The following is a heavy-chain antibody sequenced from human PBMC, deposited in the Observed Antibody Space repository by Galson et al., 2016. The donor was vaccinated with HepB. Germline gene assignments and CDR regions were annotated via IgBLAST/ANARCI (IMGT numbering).Heavy chain of an antibody. CDR3: ARGRGSNWRDAFDI. CDR2: TSWDSGSI. J-gene: IGHJ3*02. Sequence: SLRLSCAASGFTFDDYAMHWVRQAPGKGLEWVSGTSWDSGSIGYADSVKGRFTISRDDDKNSLHLQMNIQRAEDTALYYCARGRGSNWRDAFDIWGQGTMVTVSS. D-gene: IGHD6-13*01. CDR1: GFTFDDYA. V-gene: IGHV3-9*01.